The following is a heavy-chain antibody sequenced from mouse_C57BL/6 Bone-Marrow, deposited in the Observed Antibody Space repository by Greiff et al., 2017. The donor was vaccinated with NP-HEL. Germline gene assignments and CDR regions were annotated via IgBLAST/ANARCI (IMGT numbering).Heavy chain of an antibody. V-gene: IGHV1-81*01. CDR2: IYPRSGNT. CDR3: SIIRLRWTLYYAMDY. D-gene: IGHD2-2*01. CDR1: GYTFTSYG. Sequence: VQLQQSGAELARPGASVKLSCKASGYTFTSYGISWVKQRTGQGLEWIGEIYPRSGNTYYNEKFKGKATLTADKSSSTAYMELRSLTSEDSAVDFCSIIRLRWTLYYAMDYCGQGTSVTVSS. J-gene: IGHJ4*01.